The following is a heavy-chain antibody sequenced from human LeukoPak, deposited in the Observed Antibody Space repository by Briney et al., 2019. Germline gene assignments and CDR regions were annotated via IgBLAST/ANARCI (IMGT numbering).Heavy chain of an antibody. Sequence: SQTLSLTCAVSGGSISSGGYSWSRIRQPPGKGLEWIGYIYHSGSTYYNPSLKSRVTISVDRSKNQFSLKLSSVTAADTAVYYCAVNYDTDAFDIWGQGTMVTVSS. CDR1: GGSISSGGYS. V-gene: IGHV4-30-2*01. D-gene: IGHD1-7*01. CDR3: AVNYDTDAFDI. J-gene: IGHJ3*02. CDR2: IYHSGST.